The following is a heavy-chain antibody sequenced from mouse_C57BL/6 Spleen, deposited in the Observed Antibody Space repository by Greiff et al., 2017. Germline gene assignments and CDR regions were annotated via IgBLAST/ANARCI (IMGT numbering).Heavy chain of an antibody. CDR1: GFTFSDYG. V-gene: IGHV5-17*01. CDR2: ISSGSSTS. J-gene: IGHJ4*01. Sequence: EVKLMESGGGLVKPGGSLKLSCAASGFTFSDYGMHWVRQGPGKGLEWVAYISSGSSTSYYADRVKGRFTLTRDNTKNTLFLQMTSLRSEATAMYYGARGDGYYVYYAMDYWGQGTSVTVSS. CDR3: ARGDGYYVYYAMDY. D-gene: IGHD2-3*01.